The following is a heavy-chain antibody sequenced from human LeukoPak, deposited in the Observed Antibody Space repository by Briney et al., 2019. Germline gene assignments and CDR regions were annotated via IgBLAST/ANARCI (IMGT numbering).Heavy chain of an antibody. Sequence: SETLSPTCTVSGGSISSGSYYWSWIRQPAGKGLEWIGRIYTSGSTNYNPSLKSRVTISVDTSKNQFSLKLSSVTAADTAVYYCARAERGYSYGYVGYWGQGTLVTVSS. J-gene: IGHJ4*02. CDR3: ARAERGYSYGYVGY. CDR1: GGSISSGSYY. CDR2: IYTSGST. D-gene: IGHD5-18*01. V-gene: IGHV4-61*02.